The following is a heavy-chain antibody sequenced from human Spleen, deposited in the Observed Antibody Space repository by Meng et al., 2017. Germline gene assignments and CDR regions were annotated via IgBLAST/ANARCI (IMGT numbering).Heavy chain of an antibody. CDR3: ANDRLKH. CDR1: GFTFNSHW. D-gene: IGHD1-1*01. CDR2: VNTDGTNT. Sequence: GGSLRLSCAASGFTFNSHWMHWVRQVPGKGLEWLARVNTDGTNTNYADSVKGRFTISRDNAKDTVFLQMKSLTGEDTAVYYCANDRLKHWGQGTLVTVSS. J-gene: IGHJ1*01. V-gene: IGHV3-74*01.